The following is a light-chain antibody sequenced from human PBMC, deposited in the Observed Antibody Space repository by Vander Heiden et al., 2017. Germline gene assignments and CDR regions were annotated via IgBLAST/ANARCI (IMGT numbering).Light chain of an antibody. V-gene: IGKV4-1*01. CDR3: QQYYSSPWT. Sequence: DIVMTQSPDSLAVSLGERATINCKSSQSPFYASNIQSRLAWYQQKPGQTPKLLIYWASTRQSGVPDRFSGSGSGTDFTLTISSLQAEDVAVYYCQQYYSSPWTFGQGTKVEIK. J-gene: IGKJ1*01. CDR1: QSPFYASNIQSR. CDR2: WAS.